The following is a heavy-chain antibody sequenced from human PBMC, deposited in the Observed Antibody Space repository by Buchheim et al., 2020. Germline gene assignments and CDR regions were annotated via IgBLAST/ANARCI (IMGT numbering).Heavy chain of an antibody. CDR1: GFTFSSYG. CDR3: AKDNYRYYYYYGMDV. J-gene: IGHJ6*02. V-gene: IGHV3-30*18. Sequence: QVQLVESGGGVVQPGRSLRLSCAASGFTFSSYGMHWVRQAPGKGLEWVAVISYDGSNKHYADSVKGRFTISRDNSKNTLYLQMNSLRAEDTAVYYCAKDNYRYYYYYGMDVWGQGTT. CDR2: ISYDGSNK. D-gene: IGHD4-11*01.